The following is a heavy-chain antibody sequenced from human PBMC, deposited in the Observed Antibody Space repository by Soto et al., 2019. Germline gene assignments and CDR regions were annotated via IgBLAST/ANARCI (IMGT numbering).Heavy chain of an antibody. V-gene: IGHV1-69*13. CDR2: IIPIFGTP. J-gene: IGHJ5*02. D-gene: IGHD2-2*01. Sequence: SVKVSFKASGGTFSIYGISWVRQAPGQGLEWMGGIIPIFGTPNYAQKFQGRVTIMADESTSTAYMELSSLRSEDTAVYYCARAVWRDPYCISTRCSYHWFDPWG. CDR3: ARAVWRDPYCISTRCSYHWFDP. CDR1: GGTFSIYG.